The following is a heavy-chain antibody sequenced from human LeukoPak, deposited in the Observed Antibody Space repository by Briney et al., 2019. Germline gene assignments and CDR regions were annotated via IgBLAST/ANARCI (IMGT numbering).Heavy chain of an antibody. CDR1: GGSISSSSYY. J-gene: IGHJ4*02. CDR3: ARETRNYYDSPAYYSFDY. CDR2: TYYSGST. V-gene: IGHV4-39*07. Sequence: SETPSLTCTVSGGSISSSSYYWGWIRQPPGKGLEWIGSTYYSGSTYYNPSLKSRVIISVDTSKNQFSLKLSSVTAADTAVYYCARETRNYYDSPAYYSFDYWGQGTLVTVSS. D-gene: IGHD3-22*01.